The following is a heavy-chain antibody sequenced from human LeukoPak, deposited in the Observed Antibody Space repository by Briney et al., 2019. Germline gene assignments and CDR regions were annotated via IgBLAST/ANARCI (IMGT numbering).Heavy chain of an antibody. CDR3: ARVQGTTVSPDDAFDI. CDR2: INPSGGST. CDR1: GYSFTSYY. V-gene: IGHV1-46*01. J-gene: IGHJ3*02. D-gene: IGHD4-17*01. Sequence: ASVKVSCKASGYSFTSYYMHWVRQAPGQGLEWMGIINPSGGSTSYAQKFQGRVTMTRDTSTSTVYMELSSLRSEDTAVYYCARVQGTTVSPDDAFDIWGQGTMVTVSS.